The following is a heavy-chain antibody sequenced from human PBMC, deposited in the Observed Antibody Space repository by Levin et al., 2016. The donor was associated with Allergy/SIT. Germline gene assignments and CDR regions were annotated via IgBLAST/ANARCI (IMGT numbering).Heavy chain of an antibody. Sequence: GESLKISCAASGFTVSSNYMSWVRQAPGKGLEWVSVIYTDGSTYYADSVKGRFTVSSDNSKNTLYLQMNSLRVEDTAVYYCARDSYSGSYYSVWGQGTLVTVSS. CDR3: ARDSYSGSYYSV. CDR2: IYTDGST. CDR1: GFTVSSNY. V-gene: IGHV3-53*01. J-gene: IGHJ4*02. D-gene: IGHD1-26*01.